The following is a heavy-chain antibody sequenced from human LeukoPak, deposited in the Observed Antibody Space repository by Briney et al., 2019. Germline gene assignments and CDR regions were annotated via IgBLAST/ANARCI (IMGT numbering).Heavy chain of an antibody. CDR3: ARDHRGYSYGSEQYHYYYMDV. D-gene: IGHD5-18*01. J-gene: IGHJ6*03. V-gene: IGHV3-7*01. Sequence: GGSLRLSCAASGFTFSSYWMSWVRQAPGKGLEGVANIKKDGSEKYYVDSVKGRFTISRDNAKNSLYLQMNSLRAEDTAVYYCARDHRGYSYGSEQYHYYYMDVWGKGTTVTVSS. CDR1: GFTFSSYW. CDR2: IKKDGSEK.